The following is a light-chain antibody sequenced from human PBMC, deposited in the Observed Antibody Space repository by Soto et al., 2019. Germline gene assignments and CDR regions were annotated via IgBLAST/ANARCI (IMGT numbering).Light chain of an antibody. Sequence: EIVLTQSPGTLSLSPGERATLSCRASQSVSSSYLAWYQHKPGQAPRLLIYGASSRATGIPDRFSGSGSGTDFTLTISRLEPEDFAVYYCQQYGSSPRTFGLGTKVEIK. V-gene: IGKV3-20*01. CDR1: QSVSSSY. CDR2: GAS. CDR3: QQYGSSPRT. J-gene: IGKJ1*01.